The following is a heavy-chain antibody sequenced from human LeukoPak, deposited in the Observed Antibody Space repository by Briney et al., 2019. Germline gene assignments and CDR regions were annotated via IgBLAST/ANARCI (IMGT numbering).Heavy chain of an antibody. D-gene: IGHD3-22*01. Sequence: GGSLRLSCAASGLTFSSYAMNWVRQAPGKGLEWVSGISGSGGSTYYADSVKGRFTISRDNSKNTLYLQMNSLRAEDTAVYYCAKTGRGYYYDSSGYYYVPYYFDYWGQGTLVTVSS. CDR1: GLTFSSYA. J-gene: IGHJ4*02. CDR3: AKTGRGYYYDSSGYYYVPYYFDY. V-gene: IGHV3-23*01. CDR2: ISGSGGST.